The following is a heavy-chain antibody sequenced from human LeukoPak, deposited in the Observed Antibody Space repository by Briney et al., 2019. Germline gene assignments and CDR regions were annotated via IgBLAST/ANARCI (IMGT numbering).Heavy chain of an antibody. CDR2: IYYSGST. V-gene: IGHV4-59*01. D-gene: IGHD3-22*01. J-gene: IGHJ4*02. CDR1: GGSISGYY. CDR3: ARVNYFDSSGYYYDDY. Sequence: SETLSLTCTVSGGSISGYYWSWIRQPPGKGLEWIGYIYYSGSTNYNPSLKSRVTISVDTSKNQFSLKLSSVTAADTAVYYCARVNYFDSSGYYYDDYWGQGSLVTVSS.